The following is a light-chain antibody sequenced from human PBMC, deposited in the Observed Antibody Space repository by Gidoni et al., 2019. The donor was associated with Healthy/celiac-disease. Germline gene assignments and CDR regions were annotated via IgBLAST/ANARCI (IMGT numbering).Light chain of an antibody. V-gene: IGKV3-20*01. CDR2: GAS. J-gene: IGKJ1*01. CDR3: QQYGSSPPT. CDR1: QSVSSSY. Sequence: EIVLTQSPGTLSLSPGERATLSCRASQSVSSSYLAWYQQKPGQAPRLLIYGASSRATGIPDRFSGSGSGTDFTLTISRLESEDFAVYNCQQYGSSPPTFGQGTKVEIK.